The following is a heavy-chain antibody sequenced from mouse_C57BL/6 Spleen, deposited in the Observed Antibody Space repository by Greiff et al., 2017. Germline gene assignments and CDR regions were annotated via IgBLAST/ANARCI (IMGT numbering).Heavy chain of an antibody. J-gene: IGHJ4*01. CDR2: INPNNGGT. Sequence: EVQLQQSGPELVKPGASVKISCKASGYTFTDYYMNWVKQSHGKSLEWIGDINPNNGGTSYNQKFKGKATLTVDKSSSTAYMELRSLTSEDSAVYYCARNPTNWPYYYAMDYWGQGTSVTVSS. CDR3: ARNPTNWPYYYAMDY. CDR1: GYTFTDYY. D-gene: IGHD4-1*01. V-gene: IGHV1-26*01.